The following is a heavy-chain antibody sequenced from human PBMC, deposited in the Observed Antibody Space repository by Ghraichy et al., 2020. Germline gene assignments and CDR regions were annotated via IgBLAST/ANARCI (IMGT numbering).Heavy chain of an antibody. CDR1: GFSLSTSGMC. CDR3: ARIVEGYYDFWSGYYWAYYFDY. D-gene: IGHD3-3*01. J-gene: IGHJ4*02. CDR2: IDWDDDK. Sequence: SGPTLVKPTQTLTLTCTFSGFSLSTSGMCVSWIRQPPGKALEWLARIDWDDDKYYSTSLKTRLTISKDTSKNQVVLTMTNMDPVDTVTYYCARIVEGYYDFWSGYYWAYYFDYWGQGTLVTVSS. V-gene: IGHV2-70*11.